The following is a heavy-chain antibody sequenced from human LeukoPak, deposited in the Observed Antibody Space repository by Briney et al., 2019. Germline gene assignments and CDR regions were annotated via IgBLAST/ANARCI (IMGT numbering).Heavy chain of an antibody. CDR1: GLTFGDHA. CDR2: IRSKAYGGTT. Sequence: GGSLRLSCTASGLTFGDHAMSWVRQAPGRGLEWVGFIRSKAYGGTTEYAASVKGRFTISRDDSKSIAYLQMNSLKTEDTAVYYCNRGPIQLWLYYGMDVWGQGTTVIVSS. D-gene: IGHD5-18*01. V-gene: IGHV3-49*04. J-gene: IGHJ6*02. CDR3: NRGPIQLWLYYGMDV.